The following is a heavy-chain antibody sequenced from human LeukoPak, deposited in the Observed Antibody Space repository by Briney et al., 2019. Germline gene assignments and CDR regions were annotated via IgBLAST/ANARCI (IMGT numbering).Heavy chain of an antibody. J-gene: IGHJ4*02. D-gene: IGHD1-20*01. CDR1: GGSISSYY. CDR2: IYYSGST. Sequence: SETLSLTCTVSGGSISSYYWSWIRQPPGKGLEWIGYIYYSGSTKYNPSLKSRVSISVDTSKNQFSLKLSSATAADTALYYCARVGYNWNLFDYWGQGALVTVSS. CDR3: ARVGYNWNLFDY. V-gene: IGHV4-59*01.